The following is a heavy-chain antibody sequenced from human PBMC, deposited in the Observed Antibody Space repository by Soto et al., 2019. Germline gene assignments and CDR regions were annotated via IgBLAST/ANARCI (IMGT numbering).Heavy chain of an antibody. CDR3: AKAYCGSIGCRGIFDN. Sequence: PGGSLRLSCAASGFSFSSYAMTWVRQAPGKGLEWVSSISESGGRTFYADSVKGRLTISRDNSKNTLYLLMNSLRAEDTATFYCAKAYCGSIGCRGIFDNWGQGTLVTVSS. CDR2: ISESGGRT. CDR1: GFSFSSYA. D-gene: IGHD2-2*01. J-gene: IGHJ4*02. V-gene: IGHV3-23*01.